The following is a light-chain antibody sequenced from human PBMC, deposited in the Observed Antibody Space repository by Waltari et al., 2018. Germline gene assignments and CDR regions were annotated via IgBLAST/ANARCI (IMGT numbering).Light chain of an antibody. J-gene: IGLJ1*01. CDR1: SSDVGNYNL. CDR2: EVT. V-gene: IGLV2-23*02. CDR3: CSYAGLGIYV. Sequence: QSGLTQPASVSGSPGQSITISCTGTSSDVGNYNLVSWYQQYPGKAHKLMVYEVTKRTSGFSDRFSGSKSGNTASLTIYGLQSEDEADYYCCSYAGLGIYVFGTGTKVTVL.